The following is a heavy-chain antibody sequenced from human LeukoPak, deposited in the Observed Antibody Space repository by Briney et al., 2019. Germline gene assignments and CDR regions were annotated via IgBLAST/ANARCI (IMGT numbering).Heavy chain of an antibody. V-gene: IGHV4-34*01. J-gene: IGHJ4*02. Sequence: SETLSLTCAVYGGSFSGYYWSWIRQPPGKGLEWIGEINHSGSTNYNPSLKSRVTISVDTSKNQFSLKLSSVTAADMAVYYCASQRGIQLWSRNYFDYWGQGTLVTVSS. CDR2: INHSGST. CDR1: GGSFSGYY. CDR3: ASQRGIQLWSRNYFDY. D-gene: IGHD5-18*01.